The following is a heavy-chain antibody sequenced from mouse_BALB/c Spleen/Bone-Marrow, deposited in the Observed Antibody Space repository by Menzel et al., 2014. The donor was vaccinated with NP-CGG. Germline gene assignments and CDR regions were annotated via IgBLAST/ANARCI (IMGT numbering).Heavy chain of an antibody. CDR3: ARGGYYYFDS. V-gene: IGHV5-6-5*01. D-gene: IGHD1-2*01. Sequence: EVQLVESGGGLVEPGGSLKLSCAASGFTFSSYAMSWVRQTPEKRLEWVASIISGGSTYYPDSVKGRFTISRDNARNILYLQMSSLRSEDTPMYYCARGGYYYFDSWGQGTTLTVSS. J-gene: IGHJ2*01. CDR2: IISGGST. CDR1: GFTFSSYA.